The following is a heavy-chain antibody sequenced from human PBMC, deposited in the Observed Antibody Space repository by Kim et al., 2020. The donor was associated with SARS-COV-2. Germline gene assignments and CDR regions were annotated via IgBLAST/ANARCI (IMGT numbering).Heavy chain of an antibody. CDR2: ISYDGSNN. CDR1: GFTFSSYG. J-gene: IGHJ6*02. V-gene: IGHV3-30*18. Sequence: GGSLRLSCAVSGFTFSSYGMHWVRQVPRKGLEWVAVISYDGSNNCYADSVKGRFTISRDNSKNTLYLQMNSLRAEDTDVYYCAKDMGLLRDFWIGGMDVWGQGTTVTVSS. CDR3: AKDMGLLRDFWIGGMDV. D-gene: IGHD3-3*01.